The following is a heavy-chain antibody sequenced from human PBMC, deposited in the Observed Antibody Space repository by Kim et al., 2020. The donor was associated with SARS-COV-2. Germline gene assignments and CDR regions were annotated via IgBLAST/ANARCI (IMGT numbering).Heavy chain of an antibody. CDR1: GGSFSGYY. D-gene: IGHD3-10*01. CDR2: INHSGST. CDR3: ARGRRITMVRGGGHWFDP. J-gene: IGHJ5*02. V-gene: IGHV4-34*01. Sequence: SETLSLTCAVYGGSFSGYYCSWIRQPPGKGLEWIGEINHSGSTNYNPSLKSRVTISVDTSKNQFSLKLSSVTAADTAVYYCARGRRITMVRGGGHWFDPWGQGTLVTVSS.